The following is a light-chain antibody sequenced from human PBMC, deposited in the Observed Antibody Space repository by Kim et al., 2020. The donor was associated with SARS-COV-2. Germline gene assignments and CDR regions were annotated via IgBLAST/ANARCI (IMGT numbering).Light chain of an antibody. CDR1: QGISSS. Sequence: AIRITQSPSSLSASTGDRVTITCRASQGISSSLGWYQQKPGKAPNLLIYAASSLESGVPSRFSGSGSGTDFTLTISSLQTEDFATYYCQQYNDYPWTFGQGTKVDIK. V-gene: IGKV1-8*01. CDR3: QQYNDYPWT. CDR2: AAS. J-gene: IGKJ1*01.